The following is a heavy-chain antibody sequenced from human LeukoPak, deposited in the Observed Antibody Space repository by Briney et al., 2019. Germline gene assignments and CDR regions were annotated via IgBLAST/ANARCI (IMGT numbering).Heavy chain of an antibody. Sequence: GRSLRLSCAASGFTFTSSVLHWVRQPPGKGLEWVAAISFDGSNSNYADSVKGRFTISRDNAKNSLYLQMNSLRDEDTAVYYCARGIYGGNAYHWGQGTLVTVSS. D-gene: IGHD4-23*01. CDR2: ISFDGSNS. CDR3: ARGIYGGNAYH. V-gene: IGHV3-30*04. CDR1: GFTFTSSV. J-gene: IGHJ5*02.